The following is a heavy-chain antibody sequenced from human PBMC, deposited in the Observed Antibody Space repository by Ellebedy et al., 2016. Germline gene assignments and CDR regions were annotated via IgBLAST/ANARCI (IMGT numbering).Heavy chain of an antibody. Sequence: GESLKISXAASGFTFSSYWMSWVRQAPGKGLEWVANIKQDGSEKYYVDSVKGRFSISRDNAKNSLYLQMNSLRVEDTAVYYCARDNTVTTFHYYYYGMDLWGQGTTVTVSS. V-gene: IGHV3-7*01. CDR1: GFTFSSYW. D-gene: IGHD4-17*01. CDR2: IKQDGSEK. CDR3: ARDNTVTTFHYYYYGMDL. J-gene: IGHJ6*02.